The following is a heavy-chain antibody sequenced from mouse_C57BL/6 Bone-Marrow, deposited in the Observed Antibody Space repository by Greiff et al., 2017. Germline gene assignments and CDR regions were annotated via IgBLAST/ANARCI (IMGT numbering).Heavy chain of an antibody. D-gene: IGHD1-1*01. V-gene: IGHV5-17*01. CDR1: GFTFSDYG. J-gene: IGHJ3*01. CDR2: ISSGSSTI. Sequence: EVKLVESGGGLVKPGGSLKLSCAASGFTFSDYGMHWVRQAPEKGLEWVAYISSGSSTIYYADKVKGRFTLSRDNAKNTPFLQMTSLRSEDTAMYYCARREYYGSRYNPFAYWGQGTLVTVSA. CDR3: ARREYYGSRYNPFAY.